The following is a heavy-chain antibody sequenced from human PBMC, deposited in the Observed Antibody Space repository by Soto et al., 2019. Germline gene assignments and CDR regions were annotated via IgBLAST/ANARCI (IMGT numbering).Heavy chain of an antibody. CDR3: WRHDKTALPPLDS. D-gene: IGHD1-1*01. CDR2: TIPAFGTA. J-gene: IGHJ4*02. V-gene: IGHV1-69*06. Sequence: QVHLVQSGAEVKSPGSAVKVSCKVSGAGDTFSNYGLNWMRQAPGQGLEGMGGTIPAFGTANYAQKFQGRVTITADTSTTTAYMELSSLRSDDTAVYYCWRHDKTALPPLDSWGQGTIVSVSS. CDR1: GAGDTFSNYG.